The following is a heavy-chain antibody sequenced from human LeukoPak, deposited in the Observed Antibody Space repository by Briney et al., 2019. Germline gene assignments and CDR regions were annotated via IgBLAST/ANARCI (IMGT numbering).Heavy chain of an antibody. J-gene: IGHJ4*02. V-gene: IGHV1-69*06. CDR1: GGTFSNYA. Sequence: GASVKVSCKASGGTFSNYAISWVRQAPGQGLEWVGGIIPIFGTANYAQKFRGRVTITADKSTRTAYMELSSLRSEDTAVYYCARGSDDILTGHSDYWGQGTLVTVSS. D-gene: IGHD3-9*01. CDR2: IIPIFGTA. CDR3: ARGSDDILTGHSDY.